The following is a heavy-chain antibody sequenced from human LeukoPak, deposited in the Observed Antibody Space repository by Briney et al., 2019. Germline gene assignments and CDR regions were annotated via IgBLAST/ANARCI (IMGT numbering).Heavy chain of an antibody. J-gene: IGHJ4*02. Sequence: ASVKVSCKASGYTFTSYGISWVRQAPGQGLEWMGWISACNGNTNYAQKLQGRVTMTTDTSTSTAYMELRSLRSDDTAVYYCARDRRRYCSGGSCYSFGYWGQGTLVTVSS. CDR2: ISACNGNT. CDR3: ARDRRRYCSGGSCYSFGY. V-gene: IGHV1-18*01. D-gene: IGHD2-15*01. CDR1: GYTFTSYG.